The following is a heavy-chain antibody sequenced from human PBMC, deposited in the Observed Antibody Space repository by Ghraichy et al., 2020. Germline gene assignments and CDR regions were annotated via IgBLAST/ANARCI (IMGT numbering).Heavy chain of an antibody. J-gene: IGHJ4*02. CDR1: GFTFDDYT. Sequence: GVLNISCAASGFTFDDYTMHWVRQAPGKGLEWLSLISRDGGSTYYADSVRGRFTISRDNIKNSLYLQMDSLRSEDTALYYCSKSTPSTVTTSDFWGRGTLVTVSS. CDR2: ISRDGGST. D-gene: IGHD4-17*01. V-gene: IGHV3-43*01. CDR3: SKSTPSTVTTSDF.